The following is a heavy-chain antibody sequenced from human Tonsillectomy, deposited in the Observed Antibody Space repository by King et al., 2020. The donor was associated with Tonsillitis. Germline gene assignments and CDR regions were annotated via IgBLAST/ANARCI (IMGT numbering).Heavy chain of an antibody. Sequence: VQLVESGGGLVQPGRSLRLSCTASGFTFGDYAMSWVRQAPGKGLEWVGFIRSKAYGGTTEYAASVKGRLTISRDDSKSIAYLQMNSLKTEDTAVYYCTRESPAAGYYYDSSGYSGPFDYWGQGTLVTVSS. D-gene: IGHD3-22*01. CDR3: TRESPAAGYYYDSSGYSGPFDY. CDR1: GFTFGDYA. J-gene: IGHJ4*02. V-gene: IGHV3-49*04. CDR2: IRSKAYGGTT.